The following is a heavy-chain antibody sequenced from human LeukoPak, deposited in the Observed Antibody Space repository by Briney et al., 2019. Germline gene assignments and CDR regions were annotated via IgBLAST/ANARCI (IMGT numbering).Heavy chain of an antibody. V-gene: IGHV1-2*02. CDR1: GYTFTGYY. D-gene: IGHD2-2*01. CDR2: INPNSGGT. CDR3: ARGRGDRIVVVPAAISPYNWFDP. J-gene: IGHJ5*02. Sequence: ASVKVSCKAPGYTFTGYYMHWVRQAPGQGLEWMGWINPNSGGTNYAQKFQGRVTMTRDTSISTAYMELSRLRSDDTAVYYCARGRGDRIVVVPAAISPYNWFDPWGQGTLVTVSS.